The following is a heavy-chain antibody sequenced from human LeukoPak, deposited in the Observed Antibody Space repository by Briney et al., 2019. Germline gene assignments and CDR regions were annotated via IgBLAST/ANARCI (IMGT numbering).Heavy chain of an antibody. CDR2: ISYSGST. Sequence: SETLSLTCTVSGGSISSDGYYWSWIRQHPGKGLEWIGYISYSGSTYYNPSLKSRVTISVDTSKNQFSLQLSSVTAADTAVYYCARHITGTTLDYWGQGTLVTVSS. CDR3: ARHITGTTLDY. CDR1: GGSISSDGYY. D-gene: IGHD1-7*01. V-gene: IGHV4-31*03. J-gene: IGHJ4*02.